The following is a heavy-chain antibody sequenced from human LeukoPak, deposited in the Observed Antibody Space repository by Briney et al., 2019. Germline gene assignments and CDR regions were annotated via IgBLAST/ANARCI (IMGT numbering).Heavy chain of an antibody. CDR1: GYSFTSYW. V-gene: IGHV5-51*01. CDR2: IYPGDSDT. J-gene: IGHJ2*01. Sequence: GGSLKISCKGSGYSFTSYWNGCVCQMPGESLEWRGIIYPGDSDTRYSPSFQGQVTSSADKSISTAYLQWSSLKAPDTAMYYCARQTTVTTRYWYFDLWGRGTLVTVSS. D-gene: IGHD4-17*01. CDR3: ARQTTVTTRYWYFDL.